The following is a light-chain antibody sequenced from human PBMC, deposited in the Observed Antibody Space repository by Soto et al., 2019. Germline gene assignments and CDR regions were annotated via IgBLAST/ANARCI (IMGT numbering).Light chain of an antibody. CDR3: QQYKSWPPAWT. CDR1: ESISTN. J-gene: IGKJ1*01. CDR2: GAS. V-gene: IGKV3D-15*01. Sequence: EIVMTQSPATLSVSPGERVTLSCRASESISTNLVWYQQKPGQAPRLLIYGASSRATGIPARFSGSGSGTDFPLTISSLQSEDFAIYYCQQYKSWPPAWTFGQGTKVEIK.